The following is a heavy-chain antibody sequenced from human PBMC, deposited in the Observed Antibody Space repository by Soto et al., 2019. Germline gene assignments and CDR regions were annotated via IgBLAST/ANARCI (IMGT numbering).Heavy chain of an antibody. CDR3: ARGGGVGVAGSAAFDM. V-gene: IGHV1-2*02. Sequence: QLHLVQSGAVVKKPGASVTVSCSASGYPVTAYYMHWVRQAPGRGLEWMGGINPATGAAKYTQTFQGRVTMSRDTYTSTDFMERSGLISEDTAVFYCARGGGVGVAGSAAFDMWGQGTLVNVSS. J-gene: IGHJ3*02. D-gene: IGHD3-3*01. CDR1: GYPVTAYY. CDR2: INPATGAA.